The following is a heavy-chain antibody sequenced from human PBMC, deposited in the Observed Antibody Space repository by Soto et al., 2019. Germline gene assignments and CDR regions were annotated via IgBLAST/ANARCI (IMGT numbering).Heavy chain of an antibody. CDR1: GFTFSSIS. Sequence: EVQLLESGGGLVQPGGSLRLSCAASGFTFSSISMSWVRQAPGKGLEWVSAISGSGANTNYADSVMGRFTISRDTSKNTLYQQMNSLRAEDTAIDYCGMTQRFGEWQHLGWGQGTLVTVSS. CDR2: ISGSGANT. V-gene: IGHV3-23*01. CDR3: GMTQRFGEWQHLG. J-gene: IGHJ4*02. D-gene: IGHD3-3*01.